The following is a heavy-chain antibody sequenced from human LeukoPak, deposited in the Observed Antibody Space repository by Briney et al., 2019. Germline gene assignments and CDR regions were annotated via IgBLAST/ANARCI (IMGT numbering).Heavy chain of an antibody. CDR1: VGSFSGYY. CDR2: INHSGST. V-gene: IGHV4-34*01. D-gene: IGHD2-2*01. Sequence: SETLSLTCAVYVGSFSGYYWSWIRQPPGKGLEWIGEINHSGSTSHNPSLKTRVTMPVDTSKNQFSLKLSSVTAADTAVYYCARQYCSSASCFFDYWGQGTLVTVSS. J-gene: IGHJ4*02. CDR3: ARQYCSSASCFFDY.